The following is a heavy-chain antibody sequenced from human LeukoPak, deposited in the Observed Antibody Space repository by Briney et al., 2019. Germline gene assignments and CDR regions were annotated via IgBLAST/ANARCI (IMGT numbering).Heavy chain of an antibody. CDR1: GFTFSSYS. CDR2: IRSKAYGGTT. J-gene: IGHJ5*02. CDR3: TRGIAARPVYNWFDP. D-gene: IGHD6-6*01. V-gene: IGHV3-49*04. Sequence: GGSLRLSCAASGFTFSSYSMNWVRQAPGKGLEWVGFIRSKAYGGTTEYAASVKGRFTISRDDSKSIAYLQMNSLKTEDTAVYYCTRGIAARPVYNWFDPWGQGTLVTVSS.